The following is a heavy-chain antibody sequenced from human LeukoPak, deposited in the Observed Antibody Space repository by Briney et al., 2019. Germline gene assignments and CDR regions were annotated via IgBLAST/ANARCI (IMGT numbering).Heavy chain of an antibody. V-gene: IGHV3-53*01. D-gene: IGHD3-22*01. Sequence: GGSLRLSCAASGFTVSSNYMSWVRQAPGKGLEWVSVIYSGGSTYYADSVKGRFTISRDNSKNTLYLQMNSLRAEGTAVYYCAREHDSSGYYTHWGQGTLVTVSS. CDR3: AREHDSSGYYTH. CDR2: IYSGGST. J-gene: IGHJ4*02. CDR1: GFTVSSNY.